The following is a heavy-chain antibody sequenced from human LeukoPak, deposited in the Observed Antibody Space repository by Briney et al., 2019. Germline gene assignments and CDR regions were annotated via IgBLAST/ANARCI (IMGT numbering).Heavy chain of an antibody. J-gene: IGHJ4*02. CDR3: ARAEDYYDSSGLLDY. V-gene: IGHV1-69*04. Sequence: SVKVSCKASGGTFSSYAISWVRQAPGQGLEWMGRIIPILGIANYAQKFQCRVTITADKSTSTAYMELSSLRSEDTAVYYCARAEDYYDSSGLLDYWGQGTLVTVSS. D-gene: IGHD3-22*01. CDR1: GGTFSSYA. CDR2: IIPILGIA.